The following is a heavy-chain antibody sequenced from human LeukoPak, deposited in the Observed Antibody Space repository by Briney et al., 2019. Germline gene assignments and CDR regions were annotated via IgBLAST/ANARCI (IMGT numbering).Heavy chain of an antibody. CDR2: INSDGSIT. J-gene: IGHJ3*02. D-gene: IGHD2-21*02. CDR1: GFTFSNYW. Sequence: GGSLRLSCAASGFTFSNYWMYWVRQAPGKGLVWVSRINSDGSITNYADSVKGRFTISRDNAKNTLYLQVNSLRAEDTAVYYCTRRSDVQVSDIWGQGTMVTVSS. V-gene: IGHV3-74*01. CDR3: TRRSDVQVSDI.